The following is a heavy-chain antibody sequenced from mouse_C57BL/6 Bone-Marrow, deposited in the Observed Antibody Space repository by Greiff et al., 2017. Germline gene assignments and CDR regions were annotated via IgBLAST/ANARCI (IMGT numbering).Heavy chain of an antibody. Sequence: VQLQQSGPVLVKPGASVKMSCKASGYTFTDYYMNWVKQSHGKSLEWIGVINPYNGGTSYNQKFKGKATLTVDKSSSTAYMELNSLTSEDSAVYYCARRGYYGSSYYYWGKGTTLTVAS. J-gene: IGHJ2*01. D-gene: IGHD1-1*01. CDR3: ARRGYYGSSYYY. CDR2: INPYNGGT. V-gene: IGHV1-19*01. CDR1: GYTFTDYY.